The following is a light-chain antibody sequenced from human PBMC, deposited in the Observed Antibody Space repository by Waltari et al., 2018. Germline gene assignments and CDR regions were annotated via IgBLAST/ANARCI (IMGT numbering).Light chain of an antibody. V-gene: IGKV4-1*01. CDR2: WAS. J-gene: IGKJ4*01. Sequence: DIVMTQSPDSLAVSLGERATLNCKSPQSVLYSSNNKNYLAWYQQKPGQPPKLLIYWASTRESGVPDRFSGSGSGTDFTLTISSLQAEDVAVYYCQQYYSTLLTFGGGTKVEIK. CDR3: QQYYSTLLT. CDR1: QSVLYSSNNKNY.